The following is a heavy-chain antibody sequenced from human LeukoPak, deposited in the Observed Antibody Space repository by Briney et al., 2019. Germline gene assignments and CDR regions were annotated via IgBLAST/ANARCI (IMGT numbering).Heavy chain of an antibody. Sequence: SETLSLTCTVSGGSINDYYWSWIRQPAGKGLQWIGRVFTSGSTNYNPSLKSRVTMSIDTSKNQCSLGLTSVTAADTAMYYCAREYSNGWYVFDYWGQGTLVTVSS. D-gene: IGHD6-19*01. CDR1: GGSINDYY. CDR3: AREYSNGWYVFDY. CDR2: VFTSGST. V-gene: IGHV4-4*07. J-gene: IGHJ4*02.